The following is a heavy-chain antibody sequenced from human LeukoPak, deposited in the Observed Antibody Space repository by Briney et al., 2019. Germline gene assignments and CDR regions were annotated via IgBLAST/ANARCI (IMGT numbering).Heavy chain of an antibody. CDR1: GYTFTSYG. CDR3: ARGGPAARLITFGGVTDY. CDR2: INAYNGNT. D-gene: IGHD3-16*01. V-gene: IGHV1-18*01. Sequence: ASVKVSCKASGYTFTSYGISWVRQAPGQGLEWMGWINAYNGNTNYAQKLQGRVTMTTDTSTSTAYMELRNLRSDDTAVYYCARGGPAARLITFGGVTDYWGQGTLVTVSS. J-gene: IGHJ4*02.